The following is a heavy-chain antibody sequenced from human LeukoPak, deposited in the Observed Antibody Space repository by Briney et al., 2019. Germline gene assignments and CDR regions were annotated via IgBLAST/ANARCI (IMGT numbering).Heavy chain of an antibody. V-gene: IGHV1-18*01. Sequence: ASVKVSCKTSGYMFTSYAISWVRQAPGQGLEWMGWISAFTGNTNYAQKVQGRVTMTTDTSTTTAYMELRSLRSDDTAVYYCARAMTAILYYWGQGTLVTVSS. J-gene: IGHJ4*02. CDR3: ARAMTAILYY. CDR2: ISAFTGNT. D-gene: IGHD2-21*02. CDR1: GYMFTSYA.